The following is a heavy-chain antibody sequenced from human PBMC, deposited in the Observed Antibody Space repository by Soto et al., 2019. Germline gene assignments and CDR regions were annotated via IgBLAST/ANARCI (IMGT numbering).Heavy chain of an antibody. D-gene: IGHD2-2*01. CDR3: AREVCSSTSCYGLDDYYYGMDV. J-gene: IGHJ6*02. CDR1: GYSFTSYW. Sequence: PGESLKISCKGSGYSFTSYWISWVRQMPGKGLEWMGRIDPSDSYTNYSPSFQGHVTISADKSISTAYLQWSSLKASDTAMYYCAREVCSSTSCYGLDDYYYGMDVWGQGTTVTVSS. CDR2: IDPSDSYT. V-gene: IGHV5-10-1*01.